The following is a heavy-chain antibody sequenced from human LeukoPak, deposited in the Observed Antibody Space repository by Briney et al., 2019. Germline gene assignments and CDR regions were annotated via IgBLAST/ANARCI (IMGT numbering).Heavy chain of an antibody. CDR3: TRGLYGSGSYGYGY. J-gene: IGHJ4*02. CDR1: GASVSSGSFY. D-gene: IGHD3-10*01. CDR2: IYYTGTT. Sequence: SETLSLTCTVSGASVSSGSFYWNWIRQSPGEGLDWIGYIYYTGTTNYNPSLKSRVTISVDPSNNQFSLKLSSVTAADTAVYYCTRGLYGSGSYGYGYWGQGTLVTVS. V-gene: IGHV4-61*01.